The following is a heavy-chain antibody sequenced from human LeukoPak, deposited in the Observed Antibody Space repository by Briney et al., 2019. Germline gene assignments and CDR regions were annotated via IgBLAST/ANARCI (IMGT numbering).Heavy chain of an antibody. D-gene: IGHD2-21*02. CDR3: AREKKENCGGDCKGAWFDP. CDR1: GGTFCSYA. V-gene: IGHV1-69*06. Sequence: SVKVSCKASGGTFCSYAISWVRQAPGQGFEWMGGIIRLFGTADYAQKFQGRVTFTADKYTSTAYMELSSLRSEDTAVYYCAREKKENCGGDCKGAWFDPWGQGTLVTVSS. J-gene: IGHJ5*02. CDR2: IIRLFGTA.